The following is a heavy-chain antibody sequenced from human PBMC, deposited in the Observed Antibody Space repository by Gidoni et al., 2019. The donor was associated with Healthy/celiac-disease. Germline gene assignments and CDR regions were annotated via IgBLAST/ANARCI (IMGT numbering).Heavy chain of an antibody. CDR3: ARDWSDIVVVVAAKTGWFDP. V-gene: IGHV1-69*04. CDR2: IIPILGIS. J-gene: IGHJ5*02. Sequence: QVQLVQSGAEVKQPGSSVKVSCKASGGTFSSSAISWVRQAPGQGLEWMGRIIPILGISNDAQKFQGRVTITADKSTSTAYMELSSLRSEDTAVYYCARDWSDIVVVVAAKTGWFDPWGQGTLVTVSS. D-gene: IGHD2-15*01. CDR1: GGTFSSSA.